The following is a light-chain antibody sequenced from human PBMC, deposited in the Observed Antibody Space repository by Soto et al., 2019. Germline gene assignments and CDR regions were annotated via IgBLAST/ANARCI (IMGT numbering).Light chain of an antibody. CDR2: RAS. CDR3: MQATHWPPT. V-gene: IGKV2-30*01. CDR1: QSLVYSDGIAY. J-gene: IGKJ1*01. Sequence: DVVMTQSPLSLPVTVGQPASISCRSSQSLVYSDGIAYLTWFHQRPGQSPKRLIYRASKRDSVVPDRFSGSESGTDFTLKISRVEAEDVGVYYCMQATHWPPTFGPGTKVEIK.